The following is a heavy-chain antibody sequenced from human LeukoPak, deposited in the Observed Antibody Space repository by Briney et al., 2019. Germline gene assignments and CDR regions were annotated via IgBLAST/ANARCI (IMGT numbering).Heavy chain of an antibody. D-gene: IGHD1-14*01. CDR3: AIQSSEQWYERRFDY. CDR2: ISAYNGDK. V-gene: IGHV1-18*01. CDR1: GYTFTNYP. Sequence: GASVKVSCKASGYTFTNYPISWVRQAPGQGLEWLGWISAYNGDKVYAQKLQGRVTMTRDTSTSTAYMELRSLRSDDTAVYYCAIQSSEQWYERRFDYWGQGTLVTVSS. J-gene: IGHJ4*02.